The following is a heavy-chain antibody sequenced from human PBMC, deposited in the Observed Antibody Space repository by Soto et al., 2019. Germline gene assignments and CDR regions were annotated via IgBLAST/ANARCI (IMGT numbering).Heavy chain of an antibody. CDR3: ARNGSYGDDLATDRFDY. CDR1: GFTFSSYA. CDR2: ISYDGSNK. J-gene: IGHJ4*02. Sequence: GGSLRLSCAASGFTFSSYAMHWVRQAPGKGLEWVAVISYDGSNKYYADSVKGRFTISRDNSKNTLYLQMNSLRAEDTAVYYCARNGSYGDDLATDRFDYWGQGTLVTVSS. D-gene: IGHD2-8*01. V-gene: IGHV3-30-3*01.